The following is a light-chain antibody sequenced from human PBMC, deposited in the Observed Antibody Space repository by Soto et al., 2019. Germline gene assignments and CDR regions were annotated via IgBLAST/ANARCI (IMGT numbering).Light chain of an antibody. CDR3: SSYAGTYSYV. Sequence: QSALTQPRSVSGSPGQSVTISCTGTSSDVGGYNYVSWYQQHPGTAPKLIIFGVSKRPPGVPDRFSGSKSGNTASLSISGLQAEDEADYYCSSYAGTYSYVLGTGTKVTVL. J-gene: IGLJ1*01. V-gene: IGLV2-11*01. CDR2: GVS. CDR1: SSDVGGYNY.